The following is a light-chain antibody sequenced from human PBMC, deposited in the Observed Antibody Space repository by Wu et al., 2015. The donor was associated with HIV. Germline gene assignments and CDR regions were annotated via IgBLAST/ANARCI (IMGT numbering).Light chain of an antibody. Sequence: DIQMTQSPSTLSASVGDRVTITCWASQSISNWLAWYQQKPGKAPKLLIYQASSLESGVPSRFSGSGSGTEFTLTINSLQPDDFAIYYCQQYNSYSWTFGQGTKVEIK. CDR3: QQYNSYSWT. CDR2: QAS. V-gene: IGKV1-5*03. CDR1: QSISNW. J-gene: IGKJ1*01.